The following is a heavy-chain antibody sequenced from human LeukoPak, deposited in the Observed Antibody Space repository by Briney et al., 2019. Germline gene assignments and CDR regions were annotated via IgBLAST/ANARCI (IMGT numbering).Heavy chain of an antibody. CDR3: ATSLLYCSSTSCPDY. J-gene: IGHJ4*02. Sequence: GGSLRLSCAASGFTFSSYWMSWVRQAPGKGLDWVANIKQDGSEKYYVDSVKGRFTISRDNAKNSLYLQMNSLRAEDTAVYYCATSLLYCSSTSCPDYWGQGTLVTVSS. V-gene: IGHV3-7*01. D-gene: IGHD2-2*01. CDR1: GFTFSSYW. CDR2: IKQDGSEK.